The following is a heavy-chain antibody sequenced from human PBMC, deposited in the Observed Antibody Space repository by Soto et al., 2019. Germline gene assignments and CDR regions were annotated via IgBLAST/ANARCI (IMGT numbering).Heavy chain of an antibody. Sequence: EVQLVESGGGLVQPGGSLRLSCEASGFTFRNYDMHWVRQGTGKGLEWVSGISAAGDPDYEDSLEGRFTISRENAQNSFFLQMNSLRVGDTAVYYCARTDRDFYGLDVWGQGTTVIVSS. V-gene: IGHV3-13*05. CDR2: ISAAGDP. CDR3: ARTDRDFYGLDV. CDR1: GFTFRNYD. J-gene: IGHJ6*02.